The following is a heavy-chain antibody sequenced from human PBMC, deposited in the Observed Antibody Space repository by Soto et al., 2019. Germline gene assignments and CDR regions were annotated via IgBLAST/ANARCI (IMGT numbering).Heavy chain of an antibody. CDR1: GFTFSGSA. V-gene: IGHV3-73*01. Sequence: LRLSCAASGFTFSGSAMHWVRQASGKGLAWVGRIRSKANSYATAYAASVKGRFTISRDDSKNTAYLQMNSLKTEDTAVYYCTSRTSVLLWFDHAEAEGMDVWGQGTTVTVSS. J-gene: IGHJ6*02. CDR3: TSRTSVLLWFDHAEAEGMDV. CDR2: IRSKANSYAT. D-gene: IGHD3-10*01.